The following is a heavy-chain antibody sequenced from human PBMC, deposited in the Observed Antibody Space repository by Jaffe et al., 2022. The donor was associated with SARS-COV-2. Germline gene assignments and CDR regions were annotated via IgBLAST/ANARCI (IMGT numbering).Heavy chain of an antibody. V-gene: IGHV3-23*01. CDR1: GFTFSSYA. CDR3: ARQHSSGWGPFDY. CDR2: ISGSGGST. D-gene: IGHD6-19*01. J-gene: IGHJ4*02. Sequence: EVQLLESGGGLVQPGGSLRLSCAASGFTFSSYAMSWVRQAPGKGLEWVSAISGSGGSTYYADSVKGRFTISRDNSKNTLYLQMNSLRAEDTAVYYCARQHSSGWGPFDYWGQGTLVTVSS.